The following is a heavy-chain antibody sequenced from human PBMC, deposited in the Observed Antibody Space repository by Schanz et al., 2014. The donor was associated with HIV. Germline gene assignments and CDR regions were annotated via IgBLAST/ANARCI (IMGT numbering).Heavy chain of an antibody. CDR3: AKVTPLRCLDY. J-gene: IGHJ4*02. Sequence: QVQLVESGGALVQPGRFLRLSCAASGFTFTTYGMQWVRQAPGKGLEWVAVISSDGSNKYYADSVKGRFTISRDNSRNTLYLQMNSLRAEDTAVYYCAKVTPLRCLDYWGQGTLVTVSS. V-gene: IGHV3-30*18. CDR2: ISSDGSNK. CDR1: GFTFTTYG. D-gene: IGHD4-17*01.